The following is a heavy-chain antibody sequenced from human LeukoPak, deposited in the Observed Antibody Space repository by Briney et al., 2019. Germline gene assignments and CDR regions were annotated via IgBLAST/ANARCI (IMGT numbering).Heavy chain of an antibody. J-gene: IGHJ3*01. CDR1: GFTFDDYA. Sequence: GRSLRLSCAASGFTFDDYAMHWVRQAPGKGLEWVAGINWNSGMLGYADSVKGRFTISRDNARNSLSLQMNGLRAEDMALYYCVKDRNGYYAYSFDLWGQGTLVTVS. V-gene: IGHV3-9*03. CDR3: VKDRNGYYAYSFDL. CDR2: INWNSGML. D-gene: IGHD5-18*01.